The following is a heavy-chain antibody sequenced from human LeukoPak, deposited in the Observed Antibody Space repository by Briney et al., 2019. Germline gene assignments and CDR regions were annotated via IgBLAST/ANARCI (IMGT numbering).Heavy chain of an antibody. CDR1: GFTFSDYS. J-gene: IGHJ5*02. Sequence: GVSLRLSCAASGFTFSDYSMNWVRQAPGKGLEWVAVIWYDGSNKYYADSVKGRFTISRDNSKNTLYLQMNSLRAEDTAVYYCARDSGGFDPWGQGTLVTVSS. CDR2: IWYDGSNK. CDR3: ARDSGGFDP. D-gene: IGHD2-15*01. V-gene: IGHV3-33*08.